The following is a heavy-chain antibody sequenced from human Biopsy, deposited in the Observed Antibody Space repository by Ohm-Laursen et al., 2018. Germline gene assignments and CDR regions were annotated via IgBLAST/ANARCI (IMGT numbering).Heavy chain of an antibody. Sequence: GTLSLTCTVSGDSVSSGSFYWTWIRQPPGQGLEYIGYIYDSGSTNFNPSLKSRVTISVDTSKNQFSLRLSSVTAADTAVYFCARGSSYGYDFDYWGQGTLVAVSS. J-gene: IGHJ4*02. CDR1: GDSVSSGSFY. CDR2: IYDSGST. CDR3: ARGSSYGYDFDY. D-gene: IGHD5-18*01. V-gene: IGHV4-61*01.